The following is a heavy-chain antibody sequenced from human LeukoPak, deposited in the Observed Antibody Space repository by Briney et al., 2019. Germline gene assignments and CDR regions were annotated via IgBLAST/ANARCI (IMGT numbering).Heavy chain of an antibody. CDR2: IYYSGST. D-gene: IGHD4-11*01. J-gene: IGHJ4*02. CDR3: ASSVDYTGYFDY. V-gene: IGHV4-31*03. Sequence: PSETLSLTCTVSGGSISSGGYYWSWIRQHPGKGLEWIGYIYYSGSTYYNPSLKSRVTMSVDTSKNQFSLKLSSVTAADTAVYYCASSVDYTGYFDYWGQGTLVTVSS. CDR1: GGSISSGGYY.